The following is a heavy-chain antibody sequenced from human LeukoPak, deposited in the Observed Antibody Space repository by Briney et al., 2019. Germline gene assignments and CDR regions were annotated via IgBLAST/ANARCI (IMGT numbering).Heavy chain of an antibody. CDR2: ISSSSSYI. V-gene: IGHV3-21*01. D-gene: IGHD1-1*01. CDR1: GFTFSSYS. J-gene: IGHJ5*02. Sequence: PGGSLRLSCAASGFTFSSYSMNWVRQAPGKGLEWVSSISSSSSYIYYADSVKGRFTISRDNAKNSLYLQMNSLRAEDTAVYYCARESVLLEFTRFDPWGQGTLVTVSS. CDR3: ARESVLLEFTRFDP.